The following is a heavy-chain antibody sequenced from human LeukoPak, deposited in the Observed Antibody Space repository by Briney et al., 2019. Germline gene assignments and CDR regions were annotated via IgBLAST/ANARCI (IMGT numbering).Heavy chain of an antibody. V-gene: IGHV4-39*01. D-gene: IGHD3-22*01. Sequence: SETLSLTCTVSGGSISSSSYYWGWIRQPPGKGLEWIGSIYYSGSTYYSPSLKSRVTISVDTSKNQFSLKLSSVTAADTAVYYCARHYYDSNAFDIWGQGTMVTVSS. CDR3: ARHYYDSNAFDI. J-gene: IGHJ3*02. CDR1: GGSISSSSYY. CDR2: IYYSGST.